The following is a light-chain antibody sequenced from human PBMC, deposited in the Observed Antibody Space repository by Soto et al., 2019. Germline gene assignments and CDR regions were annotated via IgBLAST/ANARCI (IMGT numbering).Light chain of an antibody. V-gene: IGKV3-11*01. Sequence: EIVLTQSPATLSLSPGERATLSCRDSPSISSYLAWYQQKPGQAPRLLIYDASNRATGIPARFSGSGSGTDFTLTISTLEPEDFAVYYCQQRSTWPITFGQETRLEIK. J-gene: IGKJ5*01. CDR1: PSISSY. CDR3: QQRSTWPIT. CDR2: DAS.